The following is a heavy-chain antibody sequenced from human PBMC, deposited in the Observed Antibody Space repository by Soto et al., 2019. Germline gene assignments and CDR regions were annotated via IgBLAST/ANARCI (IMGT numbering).Heavy chain of an antibody. D-gene: IGHD5-18*01. Sequence: QVQLQESGPGLVKPSQTLSLTCTVSGGSISSGGYYWSWSRQHPGEGLEWIGYIYYRGSTYYDPSLERRGTLSVDTSKDQVSLKQSSVTAADTSMYYCARRERANMDTAMVPSYDFDYWGQGTLVTVSS. CDR1: GGSISSGGYY. V-gene: IGHV4-31*03. J-gene: IGHJ4*02. CDR3: ARRERANMDTAMVPSYDFDY. CDR2: IYYRGST.